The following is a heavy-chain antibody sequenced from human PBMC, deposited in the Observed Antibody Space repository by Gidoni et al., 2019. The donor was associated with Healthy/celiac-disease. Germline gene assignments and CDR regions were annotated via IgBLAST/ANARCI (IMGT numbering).Heavy chain of an antibody. Sequence: EVQLLESGGGLVQPGGSLRLSCAASGFTFSRYAMSWVRQAPGTGLEWVSAISGSGGSTYYADSGKGRFTISRDNTKNTLYLQMNSLRAEDTAGYYCAKDFGGAVEGYYFDYWGQGTLVTVSS. CDR2: ISGSGGST. J-gene: IGHJ4*02. CDR1: GFTFSRYA. CDR3: AKDFGGAVEGYYFDY. D-gene: IGHD3-16*01. V-gene: IGHV3-23*01.